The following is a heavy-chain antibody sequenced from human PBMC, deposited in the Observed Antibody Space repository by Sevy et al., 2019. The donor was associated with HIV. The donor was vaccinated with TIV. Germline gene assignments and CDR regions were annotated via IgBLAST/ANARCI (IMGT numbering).Heavy chain of an antibody. V-gene: IGHV3-64D*06. CDR2: ISSNGGST. Sequence: GGSLRLSCSASGFTFSSYAMHWVRQAPGKGLEYVSGISSNGGSTYYADSVKGRFTISRDNSKNTLYLQMSSLRAEDTAVYYCVKANYCSSTSCSYDYWGQGTLVTVSS. J-gene: IGHJ4*02. CDR1: GFTFSSYA. D-gene: IGHD2-2*01. CDR3: VKANYCSSTSCSYDY.